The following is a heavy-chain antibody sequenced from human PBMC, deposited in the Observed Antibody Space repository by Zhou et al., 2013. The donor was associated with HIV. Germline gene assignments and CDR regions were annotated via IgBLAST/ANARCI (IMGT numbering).Heavy chain of an antibody. V-gene: IGHV1-18*01. D-gene: IGHD3-10*01. CDR3: ARAGTARDFYHYYGMDV. CDR2: ISAYNGNT. Sequence: QVQLVQSGAEVKKPGASVKVSCKASGYTFTSYGISWVRQAPGQGLEWMAWISAYNGNTNYAQSLQGRVIMSTDTSTSTAYMELRSLRSDDTAVYYCARAGTARDFYHYYGMDVWGQGTTVTVSS. J-gene: IGHJ6*02. CDR1: GYTFTSYG.